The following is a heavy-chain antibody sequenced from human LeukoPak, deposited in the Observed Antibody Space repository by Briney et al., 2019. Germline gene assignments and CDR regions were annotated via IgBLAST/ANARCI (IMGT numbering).Heavy chain of an antibody. CDR1: GFTFSSYS. CDR3: ARAKTYYYDSSGEHTFDY. Sequence: GGSLRLSCAASGFTFSSYSMNWVRQAPGKGLEWVSSISISSSDIYYADSVKGRFTISRDNAKSSLNLQMNSLRAEDTAVYYCARAKTYYYDSSGEHTFDYWGQGTLVTVSS. D-gene: IGHD3-22*01. V-gene: IGHV3-21*01. J-gene: IGHJ4*02. CDR2: ISISSSDI.